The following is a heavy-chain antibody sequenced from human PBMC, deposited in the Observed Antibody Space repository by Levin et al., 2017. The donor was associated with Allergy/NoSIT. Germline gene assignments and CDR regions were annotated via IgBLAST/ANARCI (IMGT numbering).Heavy chain of an antibody. V-gene: IGHV3-21*01. CDR1: GFTFSIYR. Sequence: SCAPSGFTFSIYRMDWVRQAPGKGLEWVSSISSTSAYIYYAYSVKGRFTISRDNAKNSLYLQMDSLRAEDTAVYYCARDRDPYIDYGDLGMDVWGKGTTVTVSS. CDR3: ARDRDPYIDYGDLGMDV. CDR2: ISSTSAYI. J-gene: IGHJ6*03. D-gene: IGHD4-17*01.